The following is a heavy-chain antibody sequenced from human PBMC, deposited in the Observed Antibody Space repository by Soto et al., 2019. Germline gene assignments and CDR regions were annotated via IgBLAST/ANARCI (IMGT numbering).Heavy chain of an antibody. CDR3: ATSYGSGSTHFDS. CDR1: GGTFNSYT. J-gene: IGHJ4*02. D-gene: IGHD3-10*01. V-gene: IGHV1-69*02. Sequence: QVQLVQSGAEVKKPGSSVKVSCTASGGTFNSYTLNWGRQSPGKRLEWVGRVNPIVGMSHPAPKFQGRVTMAADKSTSIAYMDLTGLKSEDTAVYYCATSYGSGSTHFDSWGQGTLVTVSS. CDR2: VNPIVGMS.